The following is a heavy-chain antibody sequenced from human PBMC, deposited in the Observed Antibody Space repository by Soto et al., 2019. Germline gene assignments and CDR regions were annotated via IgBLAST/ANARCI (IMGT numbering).Heavy chain of an antibody. V-gene: IGHV3-74*01. Sequence: GGCVRLSCAASGFTFSSYWMNWVRQAPGKGLVWVSRMNEDGGTTDYADSVKGRFTISRDNAKNTLYLQMNSLRVEDTAVYYCASDLSGRADVWGQGTTVTVSS. D-gene: IGHD3-10*01. CDR1: GFTFSSYW. J-gene: IGHJ6*02. CDR3: ASDLSGRADV. CDR2: MNEDGGTT.